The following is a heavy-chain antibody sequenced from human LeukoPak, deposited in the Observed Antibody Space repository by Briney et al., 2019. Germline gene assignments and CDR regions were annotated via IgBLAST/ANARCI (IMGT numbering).Heavy chain of an antibody. D-gene: IGHD6-6*01. V-gene: IGHV3-7*03. CDR3: ARVYSSSSGKNAFDV. CDR1: GFTFSNFW. J-gene: IGHJ3*01. CDR2: IKQDGSEK. Sequence: GGSLRLSCTASGFTFSNFWMSWVRQAPGKGLEWVANIKQDGSEKYYVDSVKGRFTISRDNAKNSLYLQMDSLRAEDTAVYYCARVYSSSSGKNAFDVWGQGTLVTVSS.